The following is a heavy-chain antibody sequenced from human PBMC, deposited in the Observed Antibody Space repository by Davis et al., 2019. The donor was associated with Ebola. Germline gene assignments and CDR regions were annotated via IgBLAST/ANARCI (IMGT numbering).Heavy chain of an antibody. CDR3: AERGGSV. CDR1: GVSISRHY. V-gene: IGHV4-59*11. Sequence: PSETLSLTCTVSGVSISRHYWNWIRQPPGKGLEWIGSIYYTGSTSYNPSLKCRVTISVDTSKNQFSLKLNSMTAADTAVYYCAERGGSVWGQGALVTVSS. D-gene: IGHD3-16*01. J-gene: IGHJ1*01. CDR2: IYYTGST.